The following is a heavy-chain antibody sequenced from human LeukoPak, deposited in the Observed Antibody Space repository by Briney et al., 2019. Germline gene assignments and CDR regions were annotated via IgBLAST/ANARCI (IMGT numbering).Heavy chain of an antibody. CDR3: AKDRLWFGELLYGMDV. J-gene: IGHJ6*02. V-gene: IGHV3-30*18. Sequence: PGGSLRLSCAASGFTFSSYGMHWVRQAPGKGLEWVAVISYDGSKYYADSVKGRFTTSRDNSKNTLYLQMNSLRAEDTAVYYCAKDRLWFGELLYGMDVWGQGTTVTVSS. D-gene: IGHD3-10*01. CDR2: ISYDGSK. CDR1: GFTFSSYG.